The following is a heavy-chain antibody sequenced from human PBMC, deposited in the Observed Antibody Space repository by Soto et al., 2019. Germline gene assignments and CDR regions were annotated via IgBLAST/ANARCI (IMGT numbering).Heavy chain of an antibody. D-gene: IGHD2-2*01. CDR1: GFTFGDYA. J-gene: IGHJ6*02. Sequence: GGSLRLSCTASGFTFGDYAMSWFRQAPGKGLEWVSFIRNKAYGGTTEYAASVKGRFTISGDDSKSIAYLQMNSLETEDTAVYYCSRADIVVVPTAVHYGMDVWGQGTTVTVSS. CDR3: SRADIVVVPTAVHYGMDV. CDR2: IRNKAYGGTT. V-gene: IGHV3-49*03.